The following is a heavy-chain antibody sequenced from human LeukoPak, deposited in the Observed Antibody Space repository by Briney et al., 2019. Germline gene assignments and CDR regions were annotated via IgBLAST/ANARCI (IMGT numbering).Heavy chain of an antibody. J-gene: IGHJ4*02. CDR3: ARGFQWLVR. V-gene: IGHV4-59*01. CDR2: IYYSGST. Sequence: SETLSLTCTVSGGSISPYYWSWIRQPPGKGLEWIGCIYYSGSTNYNPSLKSRVTVSVDTSKNQFSLKLSSVTAADTAVYYCARGFQWLVRWGQGTLVTVSS. D-gene: IGHD6-19*01. CDR1: GGSISPYY.